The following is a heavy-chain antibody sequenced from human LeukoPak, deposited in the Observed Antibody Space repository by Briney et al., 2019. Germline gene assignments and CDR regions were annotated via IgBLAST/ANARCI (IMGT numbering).Heavy chain of an antibody. D-gene: IGHD5-18*01. CDR2: IYPGDSDT. CDR1: GSSFTSYW. CDR3: ARQGQWIQLRLEAFDI. V-gene: IGHV5-51*01. J-gene: IGHJ3*02. Sequence: GESLKISCKGSGSSFTSYWIGWGRQMPGKGLEWMGIIYPGDSDTRYSPSFQGQVTISADKSISTAYLQWSSLKASDTAMYYCARQGQWIQLRLEAFDIWGQGTMVTVSS.